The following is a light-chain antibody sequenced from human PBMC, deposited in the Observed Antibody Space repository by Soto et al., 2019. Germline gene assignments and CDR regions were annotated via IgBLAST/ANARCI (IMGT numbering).Light chain of an antibody. V-gene: IGLV1-47*01. Sequence: QSVLTQPPSASGTPGQRVTIYCSGSSSNIGRNYVYWYQQLPGTAPKLLIYRNDQRPSGVPDRLSGSKSGTSASLAISGLRSEDEADYYCAAWDDSLSGLYVFGTGTKLTVL. CDR3: AAWDDSLSGLYV. CDR1: SSNIGRNY. J-gene: IGLJ1*01. CDR2: RND.